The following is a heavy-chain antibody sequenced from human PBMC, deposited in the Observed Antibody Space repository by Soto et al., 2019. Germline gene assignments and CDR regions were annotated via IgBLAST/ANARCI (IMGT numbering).Heavy chain of an antibody. Sequence: SETLSLTCAVSGYSISSGYYWGWIRQPPGKGLEWIGSIYHTGSTYYNPSLKSRVTISVDTAKNQFSPKLSSVTATDTAVYYCARAHYDTHFPHDSWGQGTLVTVSS. CDR2: IYHTGST. CDR1: GYSISSGYY. J-gene: IGHJ5*01. D-gene: IGHD3-22*01. CDR3: ARAHYDTHFPHDS. V-gene: IGHV4-38-2*01.